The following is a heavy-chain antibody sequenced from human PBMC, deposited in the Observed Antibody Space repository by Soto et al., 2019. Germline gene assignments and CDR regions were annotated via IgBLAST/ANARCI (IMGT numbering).Heavy chain of an antibody. D-gene: IGHD3-10*01. V-gene: IGHV3-30-3*01. Sequence: QVQLVESGRGVVQPGRSLRLSCAASGFTFSSYAMPWVRQAPGKGLAWVAVISYDGSDKYYADSVKGRFTISRDNSKNTLYLQMNSLRVEDTAVYYCASTLIRGVITTYFDYWGQGTLVTVSS. J-gene: IGHJ4*02. CDR2: ISYDGSDK. CDR1: GFTFSSYA. CDR3: ASTLIRGVITTYFDY.